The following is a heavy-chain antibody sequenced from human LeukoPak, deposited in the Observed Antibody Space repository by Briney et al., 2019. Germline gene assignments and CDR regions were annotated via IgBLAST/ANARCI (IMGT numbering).Heavy chain of an antibody. CDR2: IYHSGST. J-gene: IGHJ4*02. CDR1: GGSISSGGYS. CDR3: ARDSTMVRGGIDY. V-gene: IGHV4-30-2*01. D-gene: IGHD3-10*01. Sequence: PSQTLSLTCAVSGGSISSGGYSWSWIRQPPGKGLEWIGYIYHSGSTYYNPSLKSRVTISVDRSKNQFSLKLSSVTAADTAVYYCARDSTMVRGGIDYWGQRTLVTVSS.